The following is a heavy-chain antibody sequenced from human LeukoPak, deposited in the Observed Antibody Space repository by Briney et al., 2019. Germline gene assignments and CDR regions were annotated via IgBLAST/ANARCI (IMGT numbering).Heavy chain of an antibody. CDR1: GYTFSRYV. Sequence: ASVKVSCKASGYTFSRYVVHWVRQAPGQRPEWMGWINAGNGNTKYSQKFQGRVTITRDTSASTAYMELSSLRSEDTAVYYCARVGGYSGYDPDYFDYWGQGTLVTVSS. CDR2: INAGNGNT. V-gene: IGHV1-3*01. D-gene: IGHD5-12*01. CDR3: ARVGGYSGYDPDYFDY. J-gene: IGHJ4*02.